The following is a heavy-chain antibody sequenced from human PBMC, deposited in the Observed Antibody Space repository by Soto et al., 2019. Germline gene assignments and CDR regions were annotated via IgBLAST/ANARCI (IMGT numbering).Heavy chain of an antibody. V-gene: IGHV4-4*02. CDR3: ARASSGYHP. J-gene: IGHJ5*02. D-gene: IGHD3-22*01. Sequence: GSLRLSCAASGFTVSSNYMSWVRQPPGKGLEWIGEIFHSGSTNYNPSLKSRVTISVDKSKNQFSLILNSVTAADTAVYYCARASSGYHPWGQGTLVTVSS. CDR2: IFHSGST. CDR1: GFTVSSNY.